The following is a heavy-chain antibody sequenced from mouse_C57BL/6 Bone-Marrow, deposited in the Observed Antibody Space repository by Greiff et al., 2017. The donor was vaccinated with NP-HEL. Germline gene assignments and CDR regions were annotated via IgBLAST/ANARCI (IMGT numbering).Heavy chain of an antibody. V-gene: IGHV1-50*01. CDR2: IDPSDSYT. J-gene: IGHJ2*01. Sequence: VQLQQSGAELVKPGASVKLSCKASGYTFTSYWMQWVKQRPGQGLEWIGEIDPSDSYTNYNQKFKGKATLTVDTSSSTAYMQLSSLTSEDSAVYYCARCGNYYFDYWGQGTTLTVSS. CDR1: GYTFTSYW. D-gene: IGHD2-1*01. CDR3: ARCGNYYFDY.